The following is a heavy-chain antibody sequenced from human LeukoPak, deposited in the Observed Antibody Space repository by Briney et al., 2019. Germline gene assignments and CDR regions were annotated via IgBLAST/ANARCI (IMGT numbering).Heavy chain of an antibody. V-gene: IGHV3-30-3*01. CDR1: GFTFSSYA. CDR2: ISYDGSNK. CDR3: ASSRATAYYYDSSGYYPLGY. D-gene: IGHD3-22*01. J-gene: IGHJ4*02. Sequence: GRSLRLSCAASGFTFSSYAMHWVRQAPGKGLEWVAVISYDGSNKYYADSAKGRFTISRDNSKNTLYLQMNSLRAEDTAVYYCASSRATAYYYDSSGYYPLGYWGQGTLVTVSS.